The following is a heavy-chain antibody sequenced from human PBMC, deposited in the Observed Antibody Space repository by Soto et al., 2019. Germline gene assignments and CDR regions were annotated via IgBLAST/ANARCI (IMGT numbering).Heavy chain of an antibody. CDR2: ISGSGGST. CDR3: AKDYPPHSYSSGWSPYYFYGMDV. D-gene: IGHD6-19*01. J-gene: IGHJ6*02. CDR1: GFTFSRYA. V-gene: IGHV3-23*01. Sequence: EVQLLESVGGLVQPGGSLRLYCAASGFTFSRYAMSWVRQAPGKGLEWVSAISGSGGSTYYADSVKGRFTISRDNSKNTLYLQMNSLRAEDTAVYYCAKDYPPHSYSSGWSPYYFYGMDVWGQGTTVTVSS.